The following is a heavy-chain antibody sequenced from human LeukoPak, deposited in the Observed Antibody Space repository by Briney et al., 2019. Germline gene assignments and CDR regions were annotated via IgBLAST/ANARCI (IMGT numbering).Heavy chain of an antibody. CDR3: AKDPGYYFDSSAYFDY. D-gene: IGHD3-22*01. CDR2: ISWNSGSI. CDR1: GFTFSSYW. J-gene: IGHJ4*02. Sequence: GGSLRLSCAASGFTFSSYWMSWVRQAPGKGLEWVSGISWNSGSIGYADSVKGRFTISRDNAKNSLYLQMNSLRAEDTALYYCAKDPGYYFDSSAYFDYWGQGTLVTVSS. V-gene: IGHV3-9*01.